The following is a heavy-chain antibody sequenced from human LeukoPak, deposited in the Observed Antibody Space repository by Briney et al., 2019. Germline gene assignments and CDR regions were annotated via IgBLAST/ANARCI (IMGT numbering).Heavy chain of an antibody. J-gene: IGHJ4*02. Sequence: PGGSLRLSCAASGFTVSSNYMTWVRQAPGKGLEWVSVIYSGGSTYYADSVKGRFTISRDNSKNTLYLQMNSLRAEDTAVYYCARRNYHDSSGNFDYWGQGTLVTVSS. CDR1: GFTVSSNY. V-gene: IGHV3-53*01. D-gene: IGHD3-22*01. CDR2: IYSGGST. CDR3: ARRNYHDSSGNFDY.